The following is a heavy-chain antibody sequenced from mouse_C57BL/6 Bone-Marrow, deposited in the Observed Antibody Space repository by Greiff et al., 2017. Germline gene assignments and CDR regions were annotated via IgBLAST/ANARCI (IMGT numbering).Heavy chain of an antibody. V-gene: IGHV5-6*01. D-gene: IGHD2-3*01. CDR1: GFTFSSYG. J-gene: IGHJ3*01. CDR3: ARMMVAWFAY. Sequence: EVQLQESGGDLVKPGGSLKLSCAASGFTFSSYGMSWVRQTPDKRLEWVATISSGGSYTYYPDSVKGRCTISRDNAKNTLYLQMSSLKSEDTAMYYCARMMVAWFAYWGQGTLVTVSA. CDR2: ISSGGSYT.